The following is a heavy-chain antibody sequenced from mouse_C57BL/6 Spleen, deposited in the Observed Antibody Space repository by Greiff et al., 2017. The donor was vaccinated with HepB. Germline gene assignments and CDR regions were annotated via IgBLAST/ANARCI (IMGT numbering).Heavy chain of an antibody. V-gene: IGHV5-17*01. CDR2: ISSGSSTI. CDR1: GFTFSDYG. Sequence: EVQRVESGGGLVKPGGSLKLSCAASGFTFSDYGMHWVRQAPEKGLEWVAYISSGSSTIYYADTVKGRFTLSRDNAKNTLFLQMTSLRYEDTAMYYCARQGAAQAIWFAYWGQGTLVTVSA. CDR3: ARQGAAQAIWFAY. J-gene: IGHJ3*01. D-gene: IGHD3-2*02.